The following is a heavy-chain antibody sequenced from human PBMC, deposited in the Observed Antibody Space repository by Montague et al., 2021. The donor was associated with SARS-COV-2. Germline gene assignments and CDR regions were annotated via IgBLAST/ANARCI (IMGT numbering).Heavy chain of an antibody. CDR2: IWHDGSNK. V-gene: IGHV3-33*06. Sequence: SLRLSCAASGFKFNNYGMHWVRQAPGKGLEWVAIIWHDGSNKYYRDSVKVRFTISRDNSKSTSYLQMDSLRAEDTAVYYCAKEGGDYSGEGYYFDHWGRGTLVTVSS. CDR3: AKEGGDYSGEGYYFDH. J-gene: IGHJ4*02. CDR1: GFKFNNYG. D-gene: IGHD2-15*01.